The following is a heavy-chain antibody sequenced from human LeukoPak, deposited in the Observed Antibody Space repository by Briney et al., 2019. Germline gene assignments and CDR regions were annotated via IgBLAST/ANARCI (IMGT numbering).Heavy chain of an antibody. CDR2: ISSSSSYI. V-gene: IGHV3-21*01. CDR3: ARAGYCSGGSCYYYYYYMDV. D-gene: IGHD2-15*01. Sequence: GGSLRLSCGASGFTFSSYTMNWVRQAPGKGLEWVSSISSSSSYIYYADSVKGRFTISRDNAKNSLYLQMNSLRAEDTAVYYCARAGYCSGGSCYYYYYYMDVWGKGTTVTVSS. CDR1: GFTFSSYT. J-gene: IGHJ6*03.